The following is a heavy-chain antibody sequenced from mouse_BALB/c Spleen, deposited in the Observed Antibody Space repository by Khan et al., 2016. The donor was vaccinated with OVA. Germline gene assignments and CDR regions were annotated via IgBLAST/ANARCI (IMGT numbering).Heavy chain of an antibody. CDR2: IGPGSSNT. CDR1: GYTFTSYW. CDR3: ARENYYGRTYYAMDY. V-gene: IGHV1S41*01. D-gene: IGHD1-1*01. Sequence: DLVKPGTSVKLSCKASGYTFTSYWINWIKQRPGQGLEWIGRIGPGSSNTYYNEMFKGKAALTVDTSSTTAYIQFSSLSSEDSAVHFCARENYYGRTYYAMDYWGQGTSVTVSS. J-gene: IGHJ4*01.